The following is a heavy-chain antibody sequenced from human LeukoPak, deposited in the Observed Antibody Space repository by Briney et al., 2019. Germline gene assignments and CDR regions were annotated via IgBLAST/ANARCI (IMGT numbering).Heavy chain of an antibody. Sequence: SQTLSLTCAISGDSVSSNSAAWNWLRQSPSRGLEWLGSTYYRSKWYNDYAVSVKSRITINPDTSKNPFSLQLNSVTPEDTAVYYCASGYSCGGYFDYWGQGTLVTVSS. D-gene: IGHD5-18*01. CDR2: TYYRSKWYN. V-gene: IGHV6-1*01. CDR3: ASGYSCGGYFDY. CDR1: GDSVSSNSAA. J-gene: IGHJ4*02.